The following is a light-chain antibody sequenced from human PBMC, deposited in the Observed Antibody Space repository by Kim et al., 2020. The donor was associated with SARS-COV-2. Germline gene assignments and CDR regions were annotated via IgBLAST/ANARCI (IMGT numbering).Light chain of an antibody. CDR3: CSYAGSYTLV. CDR1: SSDVGGYNY. CDR2: DVS. J-gene: IGLJ2*01. Sequence: QSALTQPRSVSGSPGQSVTISCTGTSSDVGGYNYVSWYQHHPGKVPKLMIYDVSKRPSGVPDRFSGSKSGNTASLTISGLQAEDEANYYCCSYAGSYTLVFGGGTQLTVL. V-gene: IGLV2-11*01.